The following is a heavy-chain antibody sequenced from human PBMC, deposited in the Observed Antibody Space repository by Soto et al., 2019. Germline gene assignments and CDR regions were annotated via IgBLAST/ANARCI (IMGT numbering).Heavy chain of an antibody. V-gene: IGHV4-30-4*01. CDR3: ASEYYYDSSGLNWFDP. J-gene: IGHJ5*02. CDR1: GGSISSGDYY. Sequence: SETLSLTCTVSGGSISSGDYYWIWIRQPPGKGLEWIGYIYYSGSTYYNPSLKSRITISLDTSKNQFSLKLSSVTAADTAVYYCASEYYYDSSGLNWFDPWGQGTLVTVPS. D-gene: IGHD3-22*01. CDR2: IYYSGST.